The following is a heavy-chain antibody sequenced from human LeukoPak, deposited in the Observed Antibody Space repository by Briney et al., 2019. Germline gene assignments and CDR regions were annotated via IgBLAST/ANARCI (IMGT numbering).Heavy chain of an antibody. CDR1: GGSISSYY. J-gene: IGHJ4*02. CDR3: ARDQAYGLDY. V-gene: IGHV4-59*01. CDR2: IYYSGST. Sequence: SETLSLTCTVSGGSISSYYWSWIRQSPGKGLAWIGYIYYSGSTNYNPSLKSRVTISVDTSKNQFSLKLSSVTAADTAVYYCARDQAYGLDYWGQGTLVTVSS. D-gene: IGHD4-17*01.